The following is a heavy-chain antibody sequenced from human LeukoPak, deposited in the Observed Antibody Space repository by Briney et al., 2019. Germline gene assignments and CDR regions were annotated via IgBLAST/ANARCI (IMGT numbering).Heavy chain of an antibody. Sequence: PSETLSLTCAVYGGSFSGYYWSWIRQPPGKGLEWIGEINHSGSTNYNPSLKSRVTISVETSKTQFSLKLSSVTAADTAVYYCARGRAAAGTAFDYWGQGTLVTVSS. D-gene: IGHD6-13*01. V-gene: IGHV4-34*01. CDR1: GGSFSGYY. CDR3: ARGRAAAGTAFDY. CDR2: INHSGST. J-gene: IGHJ4*02.